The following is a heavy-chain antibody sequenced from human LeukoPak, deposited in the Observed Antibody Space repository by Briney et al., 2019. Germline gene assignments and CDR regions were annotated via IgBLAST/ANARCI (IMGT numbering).Heavy chain of an antibody. V-gene: IGHV1-2*02. CDR3: ARKGCGGDCYSGDY. CDR1: GGTFSSYA. D-gene: IGHD2-21*02. CDR2: INPNSGGT. J-gene: IGHJ4*02. Sequence: GASVKVSCKASGGTFSSYAISWVRQAPGQGLEWMGWINPNSGGTNYAQKFQGRVTMTRDTSISTAYMELSRLRSDDTAFYYCARKGCGGDCYSGDYWGQGTLVTVSS.